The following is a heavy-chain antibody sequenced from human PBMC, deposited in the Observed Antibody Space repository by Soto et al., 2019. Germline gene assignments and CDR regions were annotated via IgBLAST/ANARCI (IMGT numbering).Heavy chain of an antibody. CDR1: GGSISSFF. D-gene: IGHD4-17*01. V-gene: IGHV4-59*01. CDR2: IYYSGST. Sequence: LPETLSLTCTVSGGSISSFFWSWIRQPPGKGLEWLGYIYYSGSTNYNPSLKSRVTISIDTSKNQFSLKLSSVTAVDTAVYYCARDLKTVTTFHGAFDIWGQGTMVTVSS. CDR3: ARDLKTVTTFHGAFDI. J-gene: IGHJ3*02.